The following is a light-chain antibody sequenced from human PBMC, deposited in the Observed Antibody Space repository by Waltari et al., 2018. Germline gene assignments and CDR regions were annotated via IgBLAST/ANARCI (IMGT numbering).Light chain of an antibody. CDR3: SSYTSSTSVI. J-gene: IGLJ2*01. CDR1: SNDVGGYKY. V-gene: IGLV2-14*03. Sequence: QSALTQPASVSGSPGQSITISCTGTSNDVGGYKYVSWYQQHPGKAPKVLIYDVNNRPSGVSNRCSASKAGNTASLTISGLQAEDEADYFCSSYTSSTSVIFGGGTKVTVL. CDR2: DVN.